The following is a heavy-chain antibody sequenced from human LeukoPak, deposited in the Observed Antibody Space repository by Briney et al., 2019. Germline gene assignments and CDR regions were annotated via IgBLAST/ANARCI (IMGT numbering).Heavy chain of an antibody. D-gene: IGHD5-18*01. Sequence: GGSLRLSCAASGFTFSDYYMSWIRQAPGKGLEWASYISSSGSTIYYADSVKGRFTISRDNAKNSLYLQMNSLRAEDTAVYYCANPRYSYGSDAFDIWGQGTMVTVSS. CDR1: GFTFSDYY. CDR3: ANPRYSYGSDAFDI. V-gene: IGHV3-11*04. J-gene: IGHJ3*02. CDR2: ISSSGSTI.